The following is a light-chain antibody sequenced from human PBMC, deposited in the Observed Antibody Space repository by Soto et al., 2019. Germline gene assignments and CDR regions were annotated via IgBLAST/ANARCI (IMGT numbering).Light chain of an antibody. CDR1: SSDVGIYNY. V-gene: IGLV2-14*01. CDR3: SSYTTSSTRV. J-gene: IGLJ1*01. CDR2: EVT. Sequence: VLAQPASVSGSPGQSIAVSCTGSSSDVGIYNYVSWYQQHPGKVPKLIIYEVTNRPSGVSNRFSGSKSGNTASLTISGLQAEDEADYYCSSYTTSSTRVFGTGTKVTVL.